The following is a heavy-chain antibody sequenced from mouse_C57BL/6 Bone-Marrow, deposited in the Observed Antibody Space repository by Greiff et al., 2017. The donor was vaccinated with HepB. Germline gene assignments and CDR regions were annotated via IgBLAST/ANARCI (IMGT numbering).Heavy chain of an antibody. CDR3: ARSWW. CDR1: GYTFTSYW. J-gene: IGHJ2*01. V-gene: IGHV1-50*01. D-gene: IGHD1-1*02. CDR2: IDPSDSYT. Sequence: QVQLQQPGAELVKPGASVKLSCKASGYTFTSYWMQWVKQRPGQGLEWIGEIDPSDSYTNYNQKFKGKATLTVDTSSSTAYMQLSSLTSEDSAVYYCARSWWWGQGTTLTVSS.